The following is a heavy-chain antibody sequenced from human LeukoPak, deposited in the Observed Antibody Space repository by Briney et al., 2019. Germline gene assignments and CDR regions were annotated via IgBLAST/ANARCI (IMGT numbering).Heavy chain of an antibody. CDR2: ISYDGSNK. V-gene: IGHV3-30*03. CDR1: GFTFSSYG. J-gene: IGHJ6*02. Sequence: QPGRSLRLSCAASGFTFSSYGMHWVRQAPGKGLEWVAVISYDGSNKYYADSVKGRFTISRDNSKNTLYLQMNSLRAEDTAVYYCARGDSGYDLNYYYYGMDVWGQGTTVTVSS. D-gene: IGHD5-12*01. CDR3: ARGDSGYDLNYYYYGMDV.